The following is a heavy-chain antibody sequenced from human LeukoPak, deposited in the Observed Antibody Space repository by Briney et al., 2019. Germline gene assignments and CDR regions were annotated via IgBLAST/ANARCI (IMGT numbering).Heavy chain of an antibody. J-gene: IGHJ5*02. CDR3: ARGGYDFWSGYPNWFDP. CDR1: GYTFTSYD. D-gene: IGHD3-3*01. Sequence: ASVKVSCKTSGYTFTSYDINWVRQATGQGLEWMGWMNPKSGHTDYAQKFQGRVTMTRDTSITTAHMELSSLRSEDTAVYYCARGGYDFWSGYPNWFDPWGQGTLVTVSS. CDR2: MNPKSGHT. V-gene: IGHV1-8*01.